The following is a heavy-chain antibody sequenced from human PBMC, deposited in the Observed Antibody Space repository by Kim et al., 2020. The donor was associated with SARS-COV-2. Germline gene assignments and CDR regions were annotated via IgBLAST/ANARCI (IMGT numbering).Heavy chain of an antibody. Sequence: YYSPYLKHRFTISGATAKTQFALKLSSVTAADTAVYYCARDYGPNTWFDPWGQGTLVTVSS. D-gene: IGHD3-16*01. J-gene: IGHJ5*02. V-gene: IGHV4-30-2*04. CDR3: ARDYGPNTWFDP.